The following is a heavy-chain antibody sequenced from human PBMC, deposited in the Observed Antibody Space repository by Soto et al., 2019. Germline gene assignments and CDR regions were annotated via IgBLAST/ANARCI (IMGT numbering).Heavy chain of an antibody. V-gene: IGHV3-73*01. CDR3: TRDGSYIK. Sequence: RRLSCAASGFTFSVSAMHWVRQASGKGLEWVGRIRSKANSYATAYAASVKGRFTISRDDSKNTAYLQMNSLKNEDTAVYYCTRDGSYIKWGQGTLVNVS. D-gene: IGHD1-26*01. CDR1: GFTFSVSA. CDR2: IRSKANSYAT. J-gene: IGHJ4*02.